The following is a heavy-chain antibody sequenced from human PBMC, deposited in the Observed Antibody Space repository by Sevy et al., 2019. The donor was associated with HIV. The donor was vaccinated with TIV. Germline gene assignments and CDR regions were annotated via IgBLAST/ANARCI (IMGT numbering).Heavy chain of an antibody. Sequence: GGSLRLSCAISGFTVNDKYIIWVRQAPGKGLEWVSVIFSSGSTYYPDSPKGRFTISRDKSKNTVDLQMNSVRAEDTADYYCVSLFLSDRRGLSYFASWGKGTLVTVSS. V-gene: IGHV3-66*02. CDR1: GFTVNDKY. J-gene: IGHJ5*01. CDR2: IFSSGST. D-gene: IGHD3-3*01. CDR3: VSLFLSDRRGLSYFAS.